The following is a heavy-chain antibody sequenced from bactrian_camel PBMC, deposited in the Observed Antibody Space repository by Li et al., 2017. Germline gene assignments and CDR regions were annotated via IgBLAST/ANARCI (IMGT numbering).Heavy chain of an antibody. Sequence: HVQLVESGGGLVQPVGSLRLSCAASGHTYLTDYMGWFRQAPGKEREGVSCISWSGGSTYYADTMKGRFTISRDNAKNTLYLQMNSLKPEDTAMYYCAARRLSGLALDTDAYEYWGQGTQVTVS. D-gene: IGHD7*01. CDR1: GHTYLTDY. J-gene: IGHJ4*01. V-gene: IGHV3S60*01. CDR2: ISWSGGST. CDR3: AARRLSGLALDTDAYEY.